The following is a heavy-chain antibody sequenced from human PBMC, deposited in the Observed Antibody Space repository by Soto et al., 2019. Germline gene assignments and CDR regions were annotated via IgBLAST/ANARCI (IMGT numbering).Heavy chain of an antibody. Sequence: QVQLVESGGGVVQPGRSLRLSCAASGFTFSSYGMHWVRQAPGKGLEWVAVIWYDGSNKYYADSVKGRFTISRDNSKNTLYLQMNSLRAEDTAVYYCARDSVTIFGVVIDDVFDYWGQGTLVTVSS. J-gene: IGHJ4*02. CDR1: GFTFSSYG. CDR3: ARDSVTIFGVVIDDVFDY. D-gene: IGHD3-3*01. CDR2: IWYDGSNK. V-gene: IGHV3-33*01.